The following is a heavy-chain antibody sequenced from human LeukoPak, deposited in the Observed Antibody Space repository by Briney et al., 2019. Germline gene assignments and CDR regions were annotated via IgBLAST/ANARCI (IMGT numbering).Heavy chain of an antibody. D-gene: IGHD6-13*01. CDR2: INHSGST. CDR3: ARLIAAAGYYYYYMDV. CDR1: GGSFSGYY. Sequence: SETLSLTCAVYGGSFSGYYWSWIRQPPGKGLEWIGEINHSGSTNYSPSLKSRVTISVDTSKNQFSLKLSSVTAADTAVCYCARLIAAAGYYYYYMDVWGKGTTVTVSS. J-gene: IGHJ6*03. V-gene: IGHV4-34*01.